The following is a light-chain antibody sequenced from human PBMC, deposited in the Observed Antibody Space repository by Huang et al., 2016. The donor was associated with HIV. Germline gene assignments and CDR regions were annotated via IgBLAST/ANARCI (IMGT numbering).Light chain of an antibody. CDR3: QQSYSSPRT. Sequence: DIQMTQSPSSLSASLGDRVTITCRASQSISSYLNWYRQKPGKAPKRLIYAASSLQSGVPSRFSGSGSGTDFTLTISSLQPEDFATYYCQQSYSSPRTFGQGTKVDIK. CDR2: AAS. V-gene: IGKV1-39*01. J-gene: IGKJ1*01. CDR1: QSISSY.